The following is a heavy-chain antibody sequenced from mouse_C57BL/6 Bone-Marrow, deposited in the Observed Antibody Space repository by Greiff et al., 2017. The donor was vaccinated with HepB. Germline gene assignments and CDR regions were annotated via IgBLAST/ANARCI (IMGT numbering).Heavy chain of an antibody. CDR1: GFTFSSYA. Sequence: EVKLEESGGGLVKPGGSLKLSCAASGFTFSSYAMSWVRQTPEKRLEWVATISDGGSYTYYPDNVKGRFTISRDNAKNNLYLQMSHLKSEDTAMYYCARWLSRAMDYWGQGTSVTVSS. V-gene: IGHV5-4*03. CDR2: ISDGGSYT. J-gene: IGHJ4*01. CDR3: ARWLSRAMDY. D-gene: IGHD1-2*01.